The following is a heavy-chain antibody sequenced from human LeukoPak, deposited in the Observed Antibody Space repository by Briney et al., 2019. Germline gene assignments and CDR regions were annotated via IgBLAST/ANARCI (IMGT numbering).Heavy chain of an antibody. D-gene: IGHD3-9*01. V-gene: IGHV4-39*01. Sequence: SETLSLTCTVSGGSISSSSYYWGWIRPPPGKGLEWIGSVSNSGSRHYNPSLKSRVTVFVDTSKNQFSLRLSSVTAADTAVYYCARLRYDILTGCFDYWGQGTLVTVSS. CDR3: ARLRYDILTGCFDY. CDR2: VSNSGSR. J-gene: IGHJ4*02. CDR1: GGSISSSSYY.